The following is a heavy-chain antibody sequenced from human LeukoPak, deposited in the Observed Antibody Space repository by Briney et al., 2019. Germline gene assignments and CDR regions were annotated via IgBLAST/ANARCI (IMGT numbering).Heavy chain of an antibody. V-gene: IGHV4-39*01. D-gene: IGHD3-3*01. Sequence: PSETLSLTCTVSGXSIRGGSYYWGWIRQPPGKGLEWIGSIYYSGSTYYNPSLKSRVTIFVDTSKNQLSLKLSSVTAADTAVYYCARLWSGYRPPDYWGQGTLVTVSS. CDR2: IYYSGST. J-gene: IGHJ4*02. CDR3: ARLWSGYRPPDY. CDR1: GXSIRGGSYY.